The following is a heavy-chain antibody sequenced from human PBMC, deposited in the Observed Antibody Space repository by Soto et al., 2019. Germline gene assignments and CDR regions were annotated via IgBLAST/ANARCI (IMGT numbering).Heavy chain of an antibody. CDR1: GGSISSYY. CDR3: ARAENSGYDKGYYYYYGMDV. V-gene: IGHV4-59*01. CDR2: IYYSGST. J-gene: IGHJ6*02. D-gene: IGHD5-12*01. Sequence: AETLSVTRTVSGGSISSYYWSWIRQPPGKGLEWIGYIYYSGSTNYNPSLKSRVTISVDTSKNQFSLKLSSVTAADTAVYYCARAENSGYDKGYYYYYGMDVWGQGTTVTVSS.